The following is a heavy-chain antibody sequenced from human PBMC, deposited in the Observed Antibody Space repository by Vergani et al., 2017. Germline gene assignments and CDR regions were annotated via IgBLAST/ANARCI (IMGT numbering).Heavy chain of an antibody. Sequence: QVQLQESGPGLVKPSETLSLTCTVSGGSISSYYWSWIRQPPGKGLEWIGYIYYSGSTNYNPSLKSRVTISVDTSKNQFSLKLSSVTAADTAVYYCAREGGDYDILTGYYSDAFDIWGQGTMVTVSS. CDR3: AREGGDYDILTGYYSDAFDI. CDR2: IYYSGST. D-gene: IGHD3-9*01. J-gene: IGHJ3*02. V-gene: IGHV4-59*12. CDR1: GGSISSYY.